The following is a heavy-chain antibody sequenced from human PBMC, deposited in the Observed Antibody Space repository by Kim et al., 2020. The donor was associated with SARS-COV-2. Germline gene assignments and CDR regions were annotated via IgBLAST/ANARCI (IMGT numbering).Heavy chain of an antibody. CDR1: GYTFTGYY. V-gene: IGHV1-2*06. Sequence: ASVKVSCKASGYTFTGYYMHWVRQAPGQGLEWMGRINTNSGGTKYAQKFTGRVTMTRDTSISTAYMELSRLRSDDTAVYYCAQLRYSSSCAPNYFDYWGQGTLVTVSS. J-gene: IGHJ4*02. CDR2: INTNSGGT. D-gene: IGHD6-13*01. CDR3: AQLRYSSSCAPNYFDY.